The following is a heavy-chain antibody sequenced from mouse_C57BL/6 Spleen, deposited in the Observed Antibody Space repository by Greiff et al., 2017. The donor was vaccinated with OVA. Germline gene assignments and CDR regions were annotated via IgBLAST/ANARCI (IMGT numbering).Heavy chain of an antibody. CDR3: ARGEGPYYAMDY. V-gene: IGHV3-6*01. J-gene: IGHJ4*01. CDR1: GYSITSGYY. CDR2: ISYDGSN. Sequence: EVQLVESGPGLVKPSQSLSLTCSVTGYSITSGYYWNWIRQFPGNKLEWMGYISYDGSNNYNPSLKNRISITRDTSKNQFFLKLNSVTTEDTATYYCARGEGPYYAMDYWGQGTSVTVSS.